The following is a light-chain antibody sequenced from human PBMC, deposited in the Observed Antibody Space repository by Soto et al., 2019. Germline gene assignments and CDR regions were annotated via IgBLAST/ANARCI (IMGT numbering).Light chain of an antibody. J-gene: IGKJ5*01. CDR1: QSINNY. V-gene: IGKV3-11*01. CDR3: QQRSDWPPIT. Sequence: EIVFTQSPDTLSLSPGDRATLSCRASQSINNYLAWYQQKPGQAPRLLIYDGSNRAPGSPARFSGSGSGTDFTLPISSLQPEDFAAYYCQQRSDWPPITFGQGTQLDIK. CDR2: DGS.